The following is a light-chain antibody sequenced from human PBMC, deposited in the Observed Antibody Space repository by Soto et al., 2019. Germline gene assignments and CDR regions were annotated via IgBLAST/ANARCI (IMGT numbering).Light chain of an antibody. V-gene: IGLV2-14*01. CDR3: SSYTSSSTPYV. CDR2: EVS. Sequence: QSVLIQPASVSGSPGQSITISCTGTSSDVGGYNYVSWYQQHPGKAPKLMFYEVSTRPSGVSNRFSGSKSGNTASLTISGLQAEDEADYYCSSYTSSSTPYVFGTGTKLTVL. CDR1: SSDVGGYNY. J-gene: IGLJ1*01.